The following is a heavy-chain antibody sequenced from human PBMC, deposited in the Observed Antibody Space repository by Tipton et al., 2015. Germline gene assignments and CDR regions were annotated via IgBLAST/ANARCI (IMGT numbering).Heavy chain of an antibody. D-gene: IGHD5-12*01. J-gene: IGHJ4*02. CDR3: ARDSPGGEYGYEV. CDR2: IKTDGSDE. V-gene: IGHV3-7*01. Sequence: SLRLSCVASGFTFPNYWMSWVRQAPGKGPEWVANIKTDGSDEYYVDSVKGRFTISRDNAKNSVYLQMNSLRVEDTAIYYCARDSPGGEYGYEVWGQGTLVTGSS. CDR1: GFTFPNYW.